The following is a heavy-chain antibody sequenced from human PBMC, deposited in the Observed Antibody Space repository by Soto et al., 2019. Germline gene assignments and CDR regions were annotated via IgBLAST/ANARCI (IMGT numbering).Heavy chain of an antibody. Sequence: EVQLVESGEGLVQPGGSLRLSCAASGFTFSSYDMYWARQATGKGLEWVSTIGTAGDTYYPGSVKGRFTISRENAKNSLYLQMNSLRAEDTAVYYCARGVTTVVTPIDYWGQGTLVTVSS. CDR3: ARGVTTVVTPIDY. J-gene: IGHJ4*02. CDR1: GFTFSSYD. CDR2: IGTAGDT. D-gene: IGHD4-17*01. V-gene: IGHV3-13*01.